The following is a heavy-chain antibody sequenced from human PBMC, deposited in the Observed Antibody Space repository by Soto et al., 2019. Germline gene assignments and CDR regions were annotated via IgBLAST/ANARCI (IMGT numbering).Heavy chain of an antibody. CDR2: ISSSGSTI. CDR3: ARDELQFWPTEGRDY. J-gene: IGHJ4*02. Sequence: GGSLRLSCAASGFTFSDYYMSWIRQAPGKGLEWVSYISSSGSTIYYADSVKGRFTISRDNAKNSLYLQMNSLRAEDTAVYYCARDELQFWPTEGRDYWGQGTLVTVSS. V-gene: IGHV3-11*01. CDR1: GFTFSDYY. D-gene: IGHD4-4*01.